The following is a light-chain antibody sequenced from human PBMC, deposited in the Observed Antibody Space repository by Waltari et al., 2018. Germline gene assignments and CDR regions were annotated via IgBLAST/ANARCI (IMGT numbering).Light chain of an antibody. CDR3: SSYTITYTRV. CDR1: SSDIGTNNY. J-gene: IGLJ3*02. V-gene: IGLV2-14*01. CDR2: HVT. Sequence: QSAFTPPASVSGSPGQSIHLTCTRTSSDIGTNNYVSWYRQHPGKAPKPILYHVTTRPSGVSNRFSGSKSGNTASLTISGLQAEDEADYFCSSYTITYTRVFGGGTKLTVL.